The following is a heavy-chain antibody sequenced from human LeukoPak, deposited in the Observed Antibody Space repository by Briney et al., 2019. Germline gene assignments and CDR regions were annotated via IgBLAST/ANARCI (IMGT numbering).Heavy chain of an antibody. V-gene: IGHV1-69*04. Sequence: SVKVSCKASGGTFSSYAISWVRQAPGQGLEWMGRIIPILGIANYAQKFQGRVTITADKSTSTAYMELSSLRSEDTAVYYCARNRVDDRSDHYYGYFDYWGQGNLVTVSS. J-gene: IGHJ4*02. CDR1: GGTFSSYA. D-gene: IGHD3-22*01. CDR2: IIPILGIA. CDR3: ARNRVDDRSDHYYGYFDY.